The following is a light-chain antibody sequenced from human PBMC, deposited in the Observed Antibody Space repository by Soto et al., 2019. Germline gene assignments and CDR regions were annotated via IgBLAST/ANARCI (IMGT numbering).Light chain of an antibody. CDR2: AAS. CDR1: QGIRND. Sequence: AIQITQSPSSLSASVRDRVTITCRASQGIRNDLGWYQQKVGKAPKLLSYAASSLQSGVPSRFGGSGSGTDFTLSISSLQPEDFATYYCLQEYSDSFGPGTKVDIK. V-gene: IGKV1-6*01. CDR3: LQEYSDS. J-gene: IGKJ3*01.